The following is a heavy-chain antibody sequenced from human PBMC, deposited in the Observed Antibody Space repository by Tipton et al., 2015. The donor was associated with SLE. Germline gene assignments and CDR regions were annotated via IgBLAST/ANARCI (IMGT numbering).Heavy chain of an antibody. V-gene: IGHV4-4*07. D-gene: IGHD4-23*01. CDR2: VYTSGNT. J-gene: IGHJ2*01. Sequence: LRLSCTVSGDSITAYYWSWIRQPAGKGLEWIGHVYTSGNTNYNPSLKSRVTMSVDTSKNQFSLRLNSVTAADTAVYYCARDRNSGDWYFDLWGRGTLVTVSS. CDR1: GDSITAYY. CDR3: ARDRNSGDWYFDL.